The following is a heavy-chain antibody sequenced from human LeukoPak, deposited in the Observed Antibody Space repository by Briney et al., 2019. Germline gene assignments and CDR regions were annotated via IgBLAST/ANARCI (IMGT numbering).Heavy chain of an antibody. CDR2: ISGSGDRT. J-gene: IGHJ4*02. CDR3: AKGYYGSGSYGWFDY. D-gene: IGHD3-10*01. Sequence: GGSLRLSCTASGFTFSSSAMSWVRQAPGKGLEWVSTISGSGDRTYYADSVKGRFTISRDNSKNTLFLHMNSLRAEDTAVYSCAKGYYGSGSYGWFDYWGQGTLVTVSS. V-gene: IGHV3-23*01. CDR1: GFTFSSSA.